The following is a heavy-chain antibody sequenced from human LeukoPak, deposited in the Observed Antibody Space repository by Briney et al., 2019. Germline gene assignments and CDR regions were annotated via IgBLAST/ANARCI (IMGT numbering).Heavy chain of an antibody. Sequence: PGGSLRLSCAASGFTFSNYAMTWVRQAPGKGLEWVSVIGGSGDNRYYADSVKGRFTISRDNSKNTLYLQMNSLRVEDTAVYYCASPNPIGDLSWLDYWGQGALVTVSS. V-gene: IGHV3-23*01. CDR3: ASPNPIGDLSWLDY. D-gene: IGHD3-10*01. J-gene: IGHJ4*02. CDR1: GFTFSNYA. CDR2: IGGSGDNR.